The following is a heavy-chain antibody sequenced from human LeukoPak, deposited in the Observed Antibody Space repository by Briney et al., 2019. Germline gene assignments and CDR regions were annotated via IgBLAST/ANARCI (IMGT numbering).Heavy chain of an antibody. D-gene: IGHD3-3*01. Sequence: SETLSLTCTVSGGSISSGDNYWSWIRQPPGKGLEWIGYIYYSGSTYYNPSLKSRVTISVDTSKNQFSLKLSSVTAADTAVYYCASTDLILEWLADWGQGTLVTVSS. CDR1: GGSISSGDNY. J-gene: IGHJ4*02. CDR3: ASTDLILEWLAD. V-gene: IGHV4-30-4*08. CDR2: IYYSGST.